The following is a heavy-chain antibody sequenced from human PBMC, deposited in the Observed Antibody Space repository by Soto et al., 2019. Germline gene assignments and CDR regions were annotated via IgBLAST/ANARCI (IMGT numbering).Heavy chain of an antibody. CDR3: ARNGTYSSSLSQYSGMDV. J-gene: IGHJ6*01. CDR2: IVPMLGTP. V-gene: IGHV1-69*01. CDR1: GGTFDNFI. D-gene: IGHD1-26*01. Sequence: QVQLVQSGAEVKEPGSSVRVSCKASGGTFDNFIMNWVRQTPGQGLEWMGGIVPMLGTPTYAEKFKGRVTISATGSTSTMYMEVTSLRSEDTAIYYCARNGTYSSSLSQYSGMDVWGQGIPVTVSS.